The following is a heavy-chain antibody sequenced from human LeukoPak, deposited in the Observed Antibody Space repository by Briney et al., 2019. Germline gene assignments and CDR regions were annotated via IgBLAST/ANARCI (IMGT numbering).Heavy chain of an antibody. V-gene: IGHV1-8*01. CDR3: AREEDMVHGDFDY. CDR1: GYTFTSYD. J-gene: IGHJ4*02. D-gene: IGHD4/OR15-4a*01. Sequence: ASVKVSCKASGYTFTSYDINWVRQATGQGLEWMGWMNPNSGNTGYAQKFQGRVTMTRNTSISTAYMELSSLRSEDTAVYYCAREEDMVHGDFDYWGQGTLVTVSS. CDR2: MNPNSGNT.